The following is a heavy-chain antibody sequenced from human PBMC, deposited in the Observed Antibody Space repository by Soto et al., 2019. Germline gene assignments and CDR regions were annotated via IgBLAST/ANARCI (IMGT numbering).Heavy chain of an antibody. CDR3: AFPATADFDY. Sequence: ETLSLTCAVSGGSISSTNWWTWVRQFPGRGLEWIGEIYHSGTTNYSPSLKSRVNIAVDMSTNHLSLTLISVTAADTAVYYCAFPATADFDYWGKGILVTVSS. V-gene: IGHV4-4*02. CDR2: IYHSGTT. J-gene: IGHJ4*02. CDR1: GGSISSTNW. D-gene: IGHD6-13*01.